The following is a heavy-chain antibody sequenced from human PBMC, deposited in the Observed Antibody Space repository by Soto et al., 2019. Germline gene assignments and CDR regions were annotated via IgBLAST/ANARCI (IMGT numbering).Heavy chain of an antibody. CDR1: GFTFSHYA. D-gene: IGHD6-19*01. CDR2: ISYDGSKK. Sequence: QVQLVESGGGVVQPGRSLRLSCAASGFTFSHYAMHWVRQAPGKGMEWVAIISYDGSKKYYGDSVKGRFTIARDNSKKTLYLQINSLSVEDPAVYYYARDVAGKNWFDPWGQGTHVNVSS. V-gene: IGHV3-30-3*01. CDR3: ARDVAGKNWFDP. J-gene: IGHJ5*02.